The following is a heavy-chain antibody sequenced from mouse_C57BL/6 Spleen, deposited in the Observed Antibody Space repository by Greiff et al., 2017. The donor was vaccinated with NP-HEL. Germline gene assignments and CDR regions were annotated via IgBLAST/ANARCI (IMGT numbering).Heavy chain of an antibody. CDR3: AREEGDHGYFEG. J-gene: IGHJ1*03. CDR2: IYPRSGNT. V-gene: IGHV1-81*01. CDR1: GYTFTSYG. D-gene: IGHD3-3*01. Sequence: VQLQQSGAELARPGASVKLSCKASGYTFTSYGISWVKQRTGQGLEWIGEIYPRSGNTYYNEKFKGKATLTADKSSSTAYMQLRSLTSEDSAVYDCAREEGDHGYFEGWGTGTTVTVAS.